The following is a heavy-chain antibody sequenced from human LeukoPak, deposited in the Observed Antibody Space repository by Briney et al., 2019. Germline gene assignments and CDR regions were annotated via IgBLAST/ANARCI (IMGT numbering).Heavy chain of an antibody. CDR2: IYPGDSDT. D-gene: IGHD3-10*01. CDR3: ARQKTYYYGSDAFDI. V-gene: IGHV5-51*01. CDR1: GYSLTSYW. J-gene: IGHJ3*02. Sequence: GESQKISCKGSGYSLTSYWIGWVRQMPGKGLEWMGIIYPGDSDTRYSPSFQGQVTISADKSISTAYLQWSSLKASDTAMYYCARQKTYYYGSDAFDIWGQGTMVTVSS.